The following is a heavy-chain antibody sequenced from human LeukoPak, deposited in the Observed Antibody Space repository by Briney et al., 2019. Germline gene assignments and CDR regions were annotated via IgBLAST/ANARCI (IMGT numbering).Heavy chain of an antibody. V-gene: IGHV1-8*01. D-gene: IGHD4-17*01. CDR3: ARLSSHYGDYKVDP. CDR1: GYTFTNYD. J-gene: IGHJ5*02. CDR2: MNPHSGNT. Sequence: GASVKVSCKASGYTFTNYDINWVRQATGQGLGWMGWMNPHSGNTGYAQKFQGRVTMTRNTSISTAYMELSSLRSEDTAVYYCARLSSHYGDYKVDPWGQGTLVTVSS.